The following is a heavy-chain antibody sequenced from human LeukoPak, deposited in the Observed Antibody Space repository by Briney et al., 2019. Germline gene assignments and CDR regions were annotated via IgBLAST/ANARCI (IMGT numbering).Heavy chain of an antibody. Sequence: ALRLSCAASGFTFDDYAMHWVRQAPGKGLEWVSGISWNSGSIGYADSVKGRFTISRDNAKNSLYLQMNSLRAEDTALYYCAKETPYSSSWYVSGYYGMDVWGQGTTVTVSS. CDR2: ISWNSGSI. CDR1: GFTFDDYA. CDR3: AKETPYSSSWYVSGYYGMDV. J-gene: IGHJ6*02. D-gene: IGHD6-13*01. V-gene: IGHV3-9*01.